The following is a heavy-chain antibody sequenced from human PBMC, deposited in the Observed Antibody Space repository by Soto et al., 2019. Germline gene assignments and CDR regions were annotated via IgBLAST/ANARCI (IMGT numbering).Heavy chain of an antibody. Sequence: QVQLVQSGAEGKKLGSPVKVSSKVFGATLSGYAITWVRQPPGQGLGWMGGIIPILGTANYAQKFQGRVTITADESTSTAYMELSSLRSEDTAVYYCARAYSSSWYGAFDIWGQGTMVTVSS. CDR1: GATLSGYA. D-gene: IGHD6-13*01. CDR3: ARAYSSSWYGAFDI. CDR2: IIPILGTA. J-gene: IGHJ3*02. V-gene: IGHV1-69*01.